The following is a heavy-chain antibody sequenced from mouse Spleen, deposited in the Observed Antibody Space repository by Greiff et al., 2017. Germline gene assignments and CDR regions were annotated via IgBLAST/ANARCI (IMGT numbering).Heavy chain of an antibody. D-gene: IGHD3-1*01. J-gene: IGHJ4*01. V-gene: IGHV1-52*01. CDR1: GYTFTSYW. Sequence: QVQLQQPGAELVRPGSSVKLSCKASGYTFTSYWMHWVKRRPIQGLEWIGNIDPSDSETHYNQKFKDKATLTVDKSSSTAYMQLSSLTSEDSAVYYCARLARATFAMDYWGQGTSVTVSS. CDR2: IDPSDSET. CDR3: ARLARATFAMDY.